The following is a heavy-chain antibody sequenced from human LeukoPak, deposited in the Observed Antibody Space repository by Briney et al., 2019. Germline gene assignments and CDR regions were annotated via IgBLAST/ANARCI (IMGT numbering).Heavy chain of an antibody. Sequence: SETLSLTCTVSGDSISSGDYYWSWIRQLAGKGLEWIGRISSSGSTNYNPSLKSRVTISVDTSKNQFSLKLSSVTAADTAVYFCARGPYSYDSSGAFDIWGQGTMVTVSS. J-gene: IGHJ3*02. CDR1: GDSISSGDYY. D-gene: IGHD3-22*01. CDR2: ISSSGST. CDR3: ARGPYSYDSSGAFDI. V-gene: IGHV4-61*02.